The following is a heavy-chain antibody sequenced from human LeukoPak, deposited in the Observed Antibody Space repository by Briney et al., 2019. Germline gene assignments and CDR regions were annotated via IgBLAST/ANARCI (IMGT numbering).Heavy chain of an antibody. CDR2: INPNSGGT. Sequence: ASVKVSCKASGYTFTGYYMHWVRQAPGQGLEWMGWINPNSGGTNYAQKFQGRVTMTRDTSISTAYMELSRLRSDDTAVYYCARNVHYDFWSGSNPPHYYYYGMDVWGQGTKVTVSS. CDR1: GYTFTGYY. D-gene: IGHD3-3*01. J-gene: IGHJ6*02. CDR3: ARNVHYDFWSGSNPPHYYYYGMDV. V-gene: IGHV1-2*02.